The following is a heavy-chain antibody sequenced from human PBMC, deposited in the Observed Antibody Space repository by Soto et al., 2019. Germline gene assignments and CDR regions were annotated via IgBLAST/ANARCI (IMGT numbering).Heavy chain of an antibody. CDR3: AREDSIIRTAVSDX. CDR1: GFAFNNYG. D-gene: IGHD3-22*01. J-gene: IGHJ4*02. CDR2: ISKSDYT. V-gene: IGHV3-21*01. Sequence: GGSLRLSCTVSGFAFNNYGINWVRQAPGKGLEWVSSISKSDYTYYSDSVKGLFAISRDNAKSSVSLQMNTLRVEDTAVYYCAREDSIIRTAVSDXWGQGTLVTVSX.